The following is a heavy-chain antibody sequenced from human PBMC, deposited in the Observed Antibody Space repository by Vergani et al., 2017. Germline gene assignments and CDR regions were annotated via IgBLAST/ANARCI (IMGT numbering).Heavy chain of an antibody. V-gene: IGHV4-4*03. J-gene: IGHJ4*02. Sequence: QVQLQESGPGLVKPPGTLSLTCAVSGGSISSSNWWCWFRQPPGKRLEWIGEIYHTGSTNYNPSLKSRGTRSVDKSKNKFSLKLSAVTAADTAVYYCARGSYGSGSYWGQGTLVTVSS. CDR1: GGSISSSNW. CDR2: IYHTGST. D-gene: IGHD3-10*01. CDR3: ARGSYGSGSY.